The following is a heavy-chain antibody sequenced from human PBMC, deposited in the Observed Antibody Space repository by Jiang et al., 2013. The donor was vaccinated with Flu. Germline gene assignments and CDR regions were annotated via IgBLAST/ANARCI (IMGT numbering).Heavy chain of an antibody. J-gene: IGHJ5*02. D-gene: IGHD2-21*01. CDR3: ARAVPVSMMIAEDNRFDP. CDR1: GGSFTGYY. Sequence: LLKPSETLSLTCAVYGGSFTGYYWTWIRQPPGKGLEWIGEINDSGTTFYNPSLKSRVTMSVDTTKTQISLRLNSLTAADTAVYYCARAVPVSMMIAEDNRFDPWGQGTLVIVSS. CDR2: INDSGTT. V-gene: IGHV4-34*01.